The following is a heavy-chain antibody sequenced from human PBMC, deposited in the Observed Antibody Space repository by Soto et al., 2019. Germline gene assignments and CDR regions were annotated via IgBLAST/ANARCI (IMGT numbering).Heavy chain of an antibody. CDR3: ARAAYSSSWYADF. CDR1: GFTFSRYW. Sequence: EMQLVESGGGLVQPGASLRLSCAASGFTFSRYWMHWVRQSPEKGLVWVSHINTDGSNSNYADSVKGRFTISRDNAKNTRYLQMDGLEAEDTALYYCARAAYSSSWYADFWGQGTLVTVSS. V-gene: IGHV3-74*02. CDR2: INTDGSNS. D-gene: IGHD6-13*01. J-gene: IGHJ4*02.